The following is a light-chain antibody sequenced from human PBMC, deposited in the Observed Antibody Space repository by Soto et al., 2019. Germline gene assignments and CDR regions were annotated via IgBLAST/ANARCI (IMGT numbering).Light chain of an antibody. J-gene: IGKJ4*01. V-gene: IGKV3-11*01. CDR1: QSVNSY. CDR2: DAS. Sequence: EIVLTQSPATLSLSPGERATLSCRASQSVNSYLAWYQQKAGQAPRLLIYDASSRATGIPGRFSGSGFGTDFTLTISSLEPEDFAVYYCQQHKNWPLTFGGGTKVEIK. CDR3: QQHKNWPLT.